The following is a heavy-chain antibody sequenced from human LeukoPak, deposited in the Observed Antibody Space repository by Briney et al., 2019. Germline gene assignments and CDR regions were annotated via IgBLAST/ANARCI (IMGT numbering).Heavy chain of an antibody. V-gene: IGHV3-33*01. J-gene: IGHJ6*04. CDR2: ILYDGSNK. CDR1: AFTFSIYG. CDR3: AREDSSTVEVGYYYGMDV. Sequence: GGSLRLSCAASAFTFSIYGMHWVRQAPGKGLEWVAVILYDGSNKYYADSVKGRFTISRDNSTNTLYLQMNSLRAEDTAVYYCAREDSSTVEVGYYYGMDVWGKGTTVTVSS. D-gene: IGHD2-2*01.